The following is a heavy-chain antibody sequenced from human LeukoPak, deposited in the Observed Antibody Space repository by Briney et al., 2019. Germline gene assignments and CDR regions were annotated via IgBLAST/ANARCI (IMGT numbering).Heavy chain of an antibody. CDR3: ARDYDILTGYYAGDY. CDR2: INPNSGGT. CDR1: GYTFTGYY. J-gene: IGHJ4*02. V-gene: IGHV1-2*06. Sequence: ASVKVSCKASGYTFTGYYMQWVRQAPGQGLEWMGRINPNSGGTNYAQKFQGRVTMTRDTSISTAYMELSRLRSDDTAVYYCARDYDILTGYYAGDYWGQGTLVTVSS. D-gene: IGHD3-9*01.